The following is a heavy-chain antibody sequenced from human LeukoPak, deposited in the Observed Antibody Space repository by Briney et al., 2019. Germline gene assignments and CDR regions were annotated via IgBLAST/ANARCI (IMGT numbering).Heavy chain of an antibody. CDR2: IYPGDSDT. D-gene: IGHD2-2*01. CDR1: GYSFTSYW. V-gene: IGHV5-51*01. J-gene: IGHJ3*02. Sequence: GESLKISCKGSGYSFTSYWIGWVRQMPGKGLEWMGIIYPGDSDTRYSPSFQGQVTISADKSISTAYLQWSSPKASDTAMYYCARNCSSTSCYAGGNALYIWGQGKMVTVSS. CDR3: ARNCSSTSCYAGGNALYI.